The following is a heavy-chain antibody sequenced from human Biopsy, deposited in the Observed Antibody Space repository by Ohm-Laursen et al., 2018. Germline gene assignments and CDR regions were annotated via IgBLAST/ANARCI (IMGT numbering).Heavy chain of an antibody. CDR2: ILFSGDT. Sequence: PGTLSLTWTVTDKSINKYYWSWLRQPAGKGLEYIGRILFSGDTNPDYNPSLKSRVTMSVDTSKNQFSLRLSSVTAVDTAIYYCARIIVRSSGSSNYFDYWGQGTLVTVSS. CDR3: ARIIVRSSGSSNYFDY. D-gene: IGHD3-22*01. V-gene: IGHV4-4*07. CDR1: DKSINKYY. J-gene: IGHJ4*02.